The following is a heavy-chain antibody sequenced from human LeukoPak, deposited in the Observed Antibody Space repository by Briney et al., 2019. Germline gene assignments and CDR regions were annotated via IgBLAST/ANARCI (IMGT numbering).Heavy chain of an antibody. CDR3: ARDTSSWPTLEY. V-gene: IGHV4-59*01. Sequence: SETLFLTCTVSGGSISSYYWSWIRQPPGKGLEWIGYIYYSGSTNYNPSLKSRVTISVDTSQNQFSLKLTSVTAADTAVYYCARDTSSWPTLEYWGQGTLVTVSS. D-gene: IGHD6-13*01. CDR1: GGSISSYY. CDR2: IYYSGST. J-gene: IGHJ4*02.